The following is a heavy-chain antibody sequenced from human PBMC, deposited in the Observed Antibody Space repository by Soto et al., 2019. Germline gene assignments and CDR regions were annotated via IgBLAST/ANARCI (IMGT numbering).Heavy chain of an antibody. CDR2: ISGSGGST. V-gene: IGHV3-23*01. CDR1: GFPFSSYA. CDR3: AKDPRGYGPQFDY. Sequence: GGSLRLSFAASGFPFSSYAMSWVRQAPGKGLEWVSAISGSGGSTYYADSVKGRFTISRDNSKNTLYLQMNSLRAEDTAVYYCAKDPRGYGPQFDYWGQGTLVTVSS. J-gene: IGHJ4*02. D-gene: IGHD5-12*01.